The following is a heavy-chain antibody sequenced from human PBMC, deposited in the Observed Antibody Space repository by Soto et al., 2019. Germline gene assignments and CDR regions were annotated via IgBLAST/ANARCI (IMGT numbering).Heavy chain of an antibody. J-gene: IGHJ1*01. CDR2: IYPSNSET. CDR1: EYTVTSYG. D-gene: IGHD3-22*01. Sequence: PGESLKISCKASEYTVTSYGIGWVRQMPGKGLEWMGIIYPSNSETRFSPSFQGQVTLSADKSIFTAYLQWSSLKASDTAIYYCARQAYHYDTYSFGHWGQGTLVTVSS. V-gene: IGHV5-51*01. CDR3: ARQAYHYDTYSFGH.